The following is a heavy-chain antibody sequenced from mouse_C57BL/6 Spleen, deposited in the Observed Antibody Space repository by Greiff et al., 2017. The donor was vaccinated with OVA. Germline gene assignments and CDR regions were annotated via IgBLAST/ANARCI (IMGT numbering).Heavy chain of an antibody. V-gene: IGHV1-81*01. CDR3: ARSVYYYGSSYGYFDV. J-gene: IGHJ1*03. Sequence: QVHVKQSGAELARPGASVKLSCKASGYTFTSYGISWVKQRTGQGLEWIGEIYPRSGNTYYNEKFKGKATLTADKSSSTAYMELRSLTSEDSAVYFCARSVYYYGSSYGYFDVWGTGTTVTVSS. CDR2: IYPRSGNT. CDR1: GYTFTSYG. D-gene: IGHD1-1*01.